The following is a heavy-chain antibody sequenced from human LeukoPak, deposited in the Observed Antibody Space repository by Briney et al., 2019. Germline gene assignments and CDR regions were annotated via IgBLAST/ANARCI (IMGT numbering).Heavy chain of an antibody. V-gene: IGHV5-51*01. CDR1: GYSFTSYW. CDR3: ARQNSLSGYRRAPTTYFDY. J-gene: IGHJ4*02. Sequence: GESLKIFCKGSGYSFTSYWIGWVRQMPGKGLEWRGIIYPGDSDHRYSPFFEGQVTISSDKSISTAYLQWSSLKASDTAMYYCARQNSLSGYRRAPTTYFDYWCQGTVVIVTS. CDR2: IYPGDSDH. D-gene: IGHD3-16*02.